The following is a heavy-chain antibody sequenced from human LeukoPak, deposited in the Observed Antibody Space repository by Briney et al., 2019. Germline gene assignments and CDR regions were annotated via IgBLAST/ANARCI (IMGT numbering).Heavy chain of an antibody. CDR2: ISAYNDNT. D-gene: IGHD6-13*01. V-gene: IGHV1-18*01. CDR3: ARVGAAGPNWFDP. J-gene: IGHJ5*02. CDR1: GYTFTSYG. Sequence: ASVNVSCKASGYTFTSYGISWVRQAPGQGLEWMGWISAYNDNTNYAQKLQGRVTMTTDTSTSIAYMQLRSLRSDDTAVYYCARVGAAGPNWFDPWGQGTLVTVSS.